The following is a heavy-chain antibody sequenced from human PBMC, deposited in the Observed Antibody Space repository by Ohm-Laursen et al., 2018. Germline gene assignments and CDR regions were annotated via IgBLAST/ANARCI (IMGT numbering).Heavy chain of an antibody. CDR2: IRSKAYGGTT. CDR1: GFTFGDYA. V-gene: IGHV3-49*04. J-gene: IGHJ4*02. CDR3: TRGGIQLWFWMDY. Sequence: SLRLSCAASGFTFGDYAMSWVRQAPGKGLEWVGFIRSKAYGGTTEYAASVKGRFTISRDDSKSIAYLQMNSLKTEDTAVYYCTRGGIQLWFWMDYWGQGTLVTVSS. D-gene: IGHD5-18*01.